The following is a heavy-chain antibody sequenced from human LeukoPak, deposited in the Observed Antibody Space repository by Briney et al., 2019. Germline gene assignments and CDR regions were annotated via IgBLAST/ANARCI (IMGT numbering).Heavy chain of an antibody. Sequence: SVKVSCKASGGTFSSYAISWVRQAPGQGLEWMGGIIPIFGTANYAQKFQGRVTIAADESTSTAYMELSSLRSEDTAVYYCARLAYYYDSSGYYPGEYYFDYWGQGTLVTVSS. J-gene: IGHJ4*02. CDR2: IIPIFGTA. CDR3: ARLAYYYDSSGYYPGEYYFDY. V-gene: IGHV1-69*13. CDR1: GGTFSSYA. D-gene: IGHD3-22*01.